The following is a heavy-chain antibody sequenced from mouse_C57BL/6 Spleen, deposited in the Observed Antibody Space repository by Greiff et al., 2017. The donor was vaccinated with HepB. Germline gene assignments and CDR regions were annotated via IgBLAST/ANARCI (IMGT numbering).Heavy chain of an antibody. CDR2: ISYDGSN. CDR1: GYSITSGYY. CDR3: ARERNDSMDY. D-gene: IGHD2-4*01. V-gene: IGHV3-6*01. Sequence: EVKLQESGPGLVKPSQSLSLTCSVTGYSITSGYYWNWIRQFPGNKLEWMGYISYDGSNNYNPSLKNRISITRETYKNQFFLKLNSVTTEDTATYYCARERNDSMDYWGQGTSVTVSS. J-gene: IGHJ4*01.